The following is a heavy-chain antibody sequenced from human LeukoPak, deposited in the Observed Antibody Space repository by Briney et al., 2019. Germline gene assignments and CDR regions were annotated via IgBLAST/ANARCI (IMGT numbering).Heavy chain of an antibody. CDR3: TTSEY. J-gene: IGHJ4*02. V-gene: IGHV3-30*02. CDR2: IQNHGGNE. Sequence: GGSLRLSCAASGFTFNTYGMHCVRQAPGKGLEWVAFIQNHGGNEYYADSVKGRFTISRDNSKNTLYLQMNSLRGDDTGVYYCTTSEYWGQGTLVTVSS. CDR1: GFTFNTYG.